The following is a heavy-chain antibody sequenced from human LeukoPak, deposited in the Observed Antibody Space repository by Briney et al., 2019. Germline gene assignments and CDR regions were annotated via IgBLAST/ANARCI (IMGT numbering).Heavy chain of an antibody. CDR2: IIPIFGTA. CDR3: ARLQQSAIAARAVDY. J-gene: IGHJ4*02. Sequence: SVKVSCKASGGTFSSYAISWVRQASGQGLEWMGGIIPIFGTANYAQKFQGRVTITADESTSTAYMELSSLRSEDTAVYYCARLQQSAIAARAVDYWGQGTMVTVSS. CDR1: GGTFSSYA. D-gene: IGHD6-6*01. V-gene: IGHV1-69*01.